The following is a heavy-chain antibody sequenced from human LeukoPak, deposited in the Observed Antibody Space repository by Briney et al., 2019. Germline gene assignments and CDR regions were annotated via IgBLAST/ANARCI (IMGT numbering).Heavy chain of an antibody. CDR3: ARGTGYSSGWPLDY. V-gene: IGHV3-33*01. D-gene: IGHD6-19*01. CDR1: GFTLSSYG. J-gene: IGHJ4*02. Sequence: GGSLRLSCAAPGFTLSSYGMHWVRQAPGKGLEWVAVIWYDGSNKYYADSVKGRFTISRDNSKNTLYLQMNSLRAEDTAVYYCARGTGYSSGWPLDYWGQGTLVTVSS. CDR2: IWYDGSNK.